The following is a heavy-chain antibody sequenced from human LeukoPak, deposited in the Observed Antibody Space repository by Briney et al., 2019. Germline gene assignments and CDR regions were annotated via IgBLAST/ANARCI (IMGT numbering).Heavy chain of an antibody. Sequence: GRSLRLSCAASGFTFSTYGMHWVRQAPGRGLEWVAVIWYDGSDKYYGDSVKGRFTISRDNSMNTLYLQMNSLRVEDTAVYYCARDLNNGWAHMHDWGLGTLVTVSS. CDR3: ARDLNNGWAHMHD. J-gene: IGHJ4*02. D-gene: IGHD6-19*01. CDR2: IWYDGSDK. V-gene: IGHV3-33*01. CDR1: GFTFSTYG.